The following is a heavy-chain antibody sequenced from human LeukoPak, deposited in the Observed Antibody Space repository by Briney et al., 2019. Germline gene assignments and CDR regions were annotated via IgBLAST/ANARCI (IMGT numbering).Heavy chain of an antibody. CDR1: GFSFSSFE. CDR2: ITNTGRTI. V-gene: IGHV3-48*03. J-gene: IGHJ4*02. Sequence: GGSLRLSCAASGFSFSSFEMNWVRQAPGKGLEWLSYITNTGRTIYYADSVKGRFTISRDNAKNSLYLQMNSLRGEDTAIYYRARGGAYGMMGYWGQGTLV. D-gene: IGHD4-17*01. CDR3: ARGGAYGMMGY.